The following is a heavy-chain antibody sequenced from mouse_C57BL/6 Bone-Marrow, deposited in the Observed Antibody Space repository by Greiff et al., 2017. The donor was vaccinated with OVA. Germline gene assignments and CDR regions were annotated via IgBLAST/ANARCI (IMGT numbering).Heavy chain of an antibody. V-gene: IGHV5-6*02. D-gene: IGHD1-1*01. Sequence: EVKLVESGGDLVKPGGSLKLSCAASGFTFSSYGMSWVRQTPDKRLEWVATISSGGSYTYYPDSVKGRFTISRDNAKNTLYLQMSSLKSEDTAMYYCARSYYGSSYGRFAYWGQGTLVTVSA. CDR2: ISSGGSYT. CDR1: GFTFSSYG. J-gene: IGHJ3*01. CDR3: ARSYYGSSYGRFAY.